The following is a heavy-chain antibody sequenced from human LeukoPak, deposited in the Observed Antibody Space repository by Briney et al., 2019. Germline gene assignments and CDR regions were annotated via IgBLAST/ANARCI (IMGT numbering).Heavy chain of an antibody. CDR1: GGSFSGYY. CDR3: ARGSSSSGFSHFDY. CDR2: INHSGST. Sequence: SKTLSLTCAVYGGSFSGYYWSWIRQPPGKGLEWIGEINHSGSTNYNPSLKSRVTISVDTSKNQFSLKLSSVTAADTAVYYCARGSSSSGFSHFDYWGQGTLVTVSS. D-gene: IGHD3-22*01. V-gene: IGHV4-34*01. J-gene: IGHJ4*02.